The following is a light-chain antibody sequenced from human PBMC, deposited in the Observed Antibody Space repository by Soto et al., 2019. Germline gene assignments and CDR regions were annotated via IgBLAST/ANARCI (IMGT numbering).Light chain of an antibody. Sequence: EIVLTQSPATLSLSPGERATLSCRASQSVSSYLAWYQQKPGQAPRLLIYDASNRATGIPARFSGSGSGTDFTLTISSLGPEDFAVYYCQQRSNWITFGQGTRLEIE. J-gene: IGKJ5*01. CDR2: DAS. V-gene: IGKV3-11*01. CDR3: QQRSNWIT. CDR1: QSVSSY.